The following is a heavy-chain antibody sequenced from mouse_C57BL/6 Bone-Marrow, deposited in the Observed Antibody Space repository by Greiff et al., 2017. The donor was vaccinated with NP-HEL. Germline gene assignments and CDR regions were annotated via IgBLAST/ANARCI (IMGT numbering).Heavy chain of an antibody. Sequence: EVQRVESGPGLVKPSQSLSLTCSVTGNSITSGYYWNWIRQFPGNKLEWMGYISYDGSNNYNPSLKNLISLTRDTSKNQFFLKLNSVTTEDTATYYCAREGGYYGSPFAYWGQGTLVTVSA. D-gene: IGHD1-1*01. J-gene: IGHJ3*01. V-gene: IGHV3-6*01. CDR1: GNSITSGYY. CDR3: AREGGYYGSPFAY. CDR2: ISYDGSN.